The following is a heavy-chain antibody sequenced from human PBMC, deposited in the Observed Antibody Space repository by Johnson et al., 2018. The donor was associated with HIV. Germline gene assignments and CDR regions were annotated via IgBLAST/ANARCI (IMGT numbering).Heavy chain of an antibody. D-gene: IGHD3-16*02. CDR2: IYSGSNT. J-gene: IGHJ3*01. Sequence: VQLVESGGGLVRLGGSLRLSCAASGFAVSSNYMSWVRQAPGKGLEWVSVIYSGSNTYYADSVKGRFTISRDNAKNSLYLQMNSLRAEDTALYYCAKDTRRKRVMITFGGVIAYHWGQGTMVTVSS. V-gene: IGHV3-53*04. CDR1: GFAVSSNY. CDR3: AKDTRRKRVMITFGGVIAYH.